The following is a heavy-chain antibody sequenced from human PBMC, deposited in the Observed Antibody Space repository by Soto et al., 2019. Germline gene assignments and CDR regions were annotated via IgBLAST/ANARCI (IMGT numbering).Heavy chain of an antibody. CDR1: GGSISSYY. D-gene: IGHD3-3*01. Sequence: SETLSLTCTVSGGSISSYYWSWIRQPPGKGLEWIGYIYYSGSTNYNPSIKSRVTISVDTSKNQFSLKLSSVTAADTAVFYCAREESYYDFWSGYPAVWGKGTTVTVSS. J-gene: IGHJ6*04. V-gene: IGHV4-59*01. CDR3: AREESYYDFWSGYPAV. CDR2: IYYSGST.